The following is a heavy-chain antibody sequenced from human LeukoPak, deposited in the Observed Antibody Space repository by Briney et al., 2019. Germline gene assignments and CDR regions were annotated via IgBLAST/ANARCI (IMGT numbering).Heavy chain of an antibody. D-gene: IGHD6-13*01. CDR2: IASDGRDK. J-gene: IGHJ4*02. Sequence: QPGRSLRLSCAASGFTFNTYGMHWVRQARGKGLGWGAFIASDGRDKKYAGSVKGRLTISRDNSKNTLYLQMNSLRAEDTAVYYCAKDGARGAAKYYFDYWGQGTLVTVSS. V-gene: IGHV3-30*18. CDR3: AKDGARGAAKYYFDY. CDR1: GFTFNTYG.